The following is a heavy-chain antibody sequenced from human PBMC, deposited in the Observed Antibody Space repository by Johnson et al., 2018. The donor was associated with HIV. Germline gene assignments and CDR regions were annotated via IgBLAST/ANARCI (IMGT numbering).Heavy chain of an antibody. CDR3: ATLKGPRLHIAARRPDAFDI. J-gene: IGHJ3*02. CDR2: INWNGGST. V-gene: IGHV3-20*04. Sequence: EVQLVESGGGVVRPGGSLRLSCAASGFTFDDYGMSWVRQAPGKGLEWVSGINWNGGSTGYADSVKGRFTISRDNAKNSLYLQMNSLRAEDTAVYYCATLKGPRLHIAARRPDAFDIWGQGTMVTVSS. CDR1: GFTFDDYG. D-gene: IGHD6-6*01.